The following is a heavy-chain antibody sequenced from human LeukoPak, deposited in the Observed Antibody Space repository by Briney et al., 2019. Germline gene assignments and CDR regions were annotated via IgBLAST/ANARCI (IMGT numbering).Heavy chain of an antibody. D-gene: IGHD6-19*01. CDR1: GFTFSVYW. J-gene: IGHJ4*02. CDR2: IKEDGSEK. V-gene: IGHV3-7*01. Sequence: LAGGSLRLSCAASGFTFSVYWMSWVRQAPGKGLEWVANIKEDGSEKDYVDSVKGRFAISRDNAKNSVYQQMNILRADETAVYYRWRGSGAVAGTVDYWGQGTLVTVSS. CDR3: WRGSGAVAGTVDY.